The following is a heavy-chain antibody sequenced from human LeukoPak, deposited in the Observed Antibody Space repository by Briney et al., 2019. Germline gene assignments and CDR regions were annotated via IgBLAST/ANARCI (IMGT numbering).Heavy chain of an antibody. V-gene: IGHV3-7*01. D-gene: IGHD4-23*01. J-gene: IGHJ2*01. CDR1: GFTFSSYW. CDR2: IKQDGSEK. CDR3: ARDFYGDNSEVVSWHFDL. Sequence: GSLRLSCAASGFTFSSYWMSWVRQAPGKGLEWVANIKQDGSEKYYVDSVKGRFTISRDNAKNSLYLQMNSLRAEDTAVYYCARDFYGDNSEVVSWHFDLWGRGTLVSVSS.